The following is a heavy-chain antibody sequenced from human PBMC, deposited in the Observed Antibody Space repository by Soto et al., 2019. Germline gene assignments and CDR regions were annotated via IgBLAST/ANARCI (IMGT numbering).Heavy chain of an antibody. V-gene: IGHV4-30-4*01. Sequence: PSETLSLTCTVSGGSISSGDYYWSWIRQPPGKGLEWIGYIYYSGSTYYNPSLKSRVTISVDTSKNQFPLKLSSVTAADTAVYYCARESIAARSWFDPWGQGTLVTVSS. CDR1: GGSISSGDYY. CDR3: ARESIAARSWFDP. CDR2: IYYSGST. J-gene: IGHJ5*02. D-gene: IGHD6-6*01.